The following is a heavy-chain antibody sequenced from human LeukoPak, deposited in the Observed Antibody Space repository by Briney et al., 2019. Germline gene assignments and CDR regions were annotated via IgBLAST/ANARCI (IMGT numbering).Heavy chain of an antibody. V-gene: IGHV4-34*01. CDR2: INHSGST. Sequence: SETLSLTCAVYGGSFSGYYWSWIRQPPGKGLEWIGEINHSGSTNYNPSLKSRVTISVDPSKNQFSLKLSSVTAADTAVYYCARGRIAAAGKYFDYWGQGTLVTVSS. CDR3: ARGRIAAAGKYFDY. D-gene: IGHD6-13*01. CDR1: GGSFSGYY. J-gene: IGHJ4*02.